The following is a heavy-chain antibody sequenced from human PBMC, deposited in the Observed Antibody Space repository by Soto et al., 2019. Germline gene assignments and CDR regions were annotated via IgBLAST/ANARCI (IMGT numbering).Heavy chain of an antibody. J-gene: IGHJ6*02. Sequence: SVKVSCKASGYTFTSSAVQWVRQARGQRLDWIGWIVVGSGNTNYAQKFQERVTITRDMSTSTAYMELSSLRSEDTAVYYCAAAYDFWSGYPTLYYGMDVWGQGTTVTVSS. V-gene: IGHV1-58*01. CDR1: GYTFTSSA. CDR2: IVVGSGNT. D-gene: IGHD3-3*01. CDR3: AAAYDFWSGYPTLYYGMDV.